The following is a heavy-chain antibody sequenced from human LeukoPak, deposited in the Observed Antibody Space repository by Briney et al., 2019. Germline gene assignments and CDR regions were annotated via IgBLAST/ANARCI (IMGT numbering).Heavy chain of an antibody. Sequence: SVTVSCTASGGTFSSYAISWVRQAPGQGLEWMGGIIPIFGTANYAQKFQGRVTITADESTSTAYMELSSLRSEDTAVYYCARDLRPGWYYGMDVWGQGTTVTVSS. CDR1: GGTFSSYA. CDR2: IIPIFGTA. J-gene: IGHJ6*02. V-gene: IGHV1-69*13. D-gene: IGHD2-15*01. CDR3: ARDLRPGWYYGMDV.